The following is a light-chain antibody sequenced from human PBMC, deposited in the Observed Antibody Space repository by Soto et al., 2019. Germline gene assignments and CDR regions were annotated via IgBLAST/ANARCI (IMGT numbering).Light chain of an antibody. CDR1: QNINSY. CDR3: QQRSSWPFT. J-gene: IGKJ3*01. V-gene: IGKV3-11*01. Sequence: ETVLTQSPATLSLSPGERATLSCRASQNINSYLAWYQQKPGQAPRLLIYATSNRATGIPARFSGSGSGTDFTLSISSLEPEDFAVYYCQQRSSWPFTFGPGTKVDIK. CDR2: ATS.